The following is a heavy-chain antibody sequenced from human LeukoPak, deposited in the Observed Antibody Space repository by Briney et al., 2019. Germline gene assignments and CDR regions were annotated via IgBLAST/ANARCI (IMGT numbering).Heavy chain of an antibody. D-gene: IGHD5/OR15-5a*01. CDR2: IYSGGST. CDR3: ARALPFGDYLDF. CDR1: GFTFSGYY. V-gene: IGHV3-53*01. J-gene: IGHJ4*02. Sequence: GGSLRLSCAASGFTFSGYYMSWVRQAPGKGLEWVSVIYSGGSTYYAGSVRGRFTISRDNSKNTLYLQMNSLRAEDTAVYYCARALPFGDYLDFWGQGTLVSVSS.